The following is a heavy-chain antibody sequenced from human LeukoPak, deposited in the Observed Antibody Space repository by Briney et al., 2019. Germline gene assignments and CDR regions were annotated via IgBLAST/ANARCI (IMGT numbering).Heavy chain of an antibody. CDR1: GGSVSSGTYY. V-gene: IGHV4-39*01. Sequence: PSETLSLTCTVSGGSVSSGTYYWNWMRQPAGKGLEWIGSIFHSGSTYYNPSLKSRVTISVDTSKNQFSLKLSSVTAADTAVYYCARLRDDILTGYYRREHNTQFDYWGQGTLVTVSS. CDR3: ARLRDDILTGYYRREHNTQFDY. CDR2: IFHSGST. D-gene: IGHD3-9*01. J-gene: IGHJ4*02.